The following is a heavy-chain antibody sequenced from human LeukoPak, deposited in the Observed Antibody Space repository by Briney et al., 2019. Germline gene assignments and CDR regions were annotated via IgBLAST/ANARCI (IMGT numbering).Heavy chain of an antibody. CDR3: ARTPSGWPYYFDY. CDR1: GFTVSSNY. CDR2: IYSGGNT. V-gene: IGHV3-66*01. D-gene: IGHD6-19*01. Sequence: PGGSLRLSCAASGFTVSSNYVNWVRQAPGKGLEWVSVIYSGGNTYYTDSVKGRFTISRDNSKNMLYLQMNSLRAEDTAVYYCARTPSGWPYYFDYWGQGMLVTVSS. J-gene: IGHJ4*02.